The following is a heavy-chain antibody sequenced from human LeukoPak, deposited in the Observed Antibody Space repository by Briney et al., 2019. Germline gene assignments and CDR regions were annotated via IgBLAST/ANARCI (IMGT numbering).Heavy chain of an antibody. V-gene: IGHV1-58*02. D-gene: IGHD3-22*01. CDR1: GFTFTSSA. Sequence: ASVKVSCKASGFTFTSSAMQWVRQARGQRLEWIGWIVVGSGNTNYAQKFQERVTITRDMSTSTAYMELSSLRSEDTAVYYCAAEASGGYYDSGGSNGGGIWGQGTMVTVSS. CDR3: AAEASGGYYDSGGSNGGGI. CDR2: IVVGSGNT. J-gene: IGHJ3*02.